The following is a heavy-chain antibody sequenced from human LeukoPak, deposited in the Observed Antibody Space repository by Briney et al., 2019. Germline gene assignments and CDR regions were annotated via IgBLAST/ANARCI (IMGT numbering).Heavy chain of an antibody. CDR2: LSYDGSNT. CDR3: AGGYTTGWYVDYFDY. Sequence: GGPLRLSCAASGFTFSSYAVHWVRQPPAKGLEWVAVLSYDGSNTHHPASEKGRSTISSDNTKTTLYRQMNRPSAEDTDVYYCAGGYTTGWYVDYFDYWGQGTLVTVSS. D-gene: IGHD6-19*01. CDR1: GFTFSSYA. J-gene: IGHJ4*02. V-gene: IGHV3-30-3*01.